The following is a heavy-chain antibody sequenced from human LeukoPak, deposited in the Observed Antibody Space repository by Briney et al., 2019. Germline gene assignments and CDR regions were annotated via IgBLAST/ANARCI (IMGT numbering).Heavy chain of an antibody. V-gene: IGHV1-18*01. CDR1: GYTFTSYG. D-gene: IGHD1-26*01. J-gene: IGHJ3*02. Sequence: ASVKVSCKASGYTFTSYGISWVRQAPGQGLEWMGWNSAYNGNTNYAQKLQGRVTMTTDTSTSTAYMELRSLRSDDTAVYYCARAPSGSYLPHAFDIWGQGTMVTVSS. CDR2: NSAYNGNT. CDR3: ARAPSGSYLPHAFDI.